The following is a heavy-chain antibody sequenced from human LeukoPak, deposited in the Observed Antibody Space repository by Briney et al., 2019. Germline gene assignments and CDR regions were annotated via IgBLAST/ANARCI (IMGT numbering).Heavy chain of an antibody. V-gene: IGHV4-39*07. Sequence: SSETLSLTCTVSGGSISSSSYYWGWIRQPPGKGLEWIGSIYYSGSTYYNPSLKSRVTISVDTSKNQFSLKLSSVTAADTAVYYCARVSGGSDNWFDPWGQGTLVTVSS. D-gene: IGHD3-16*01. CDR2: IYYSGST. CDR3: ARVSGGSDNWFDP. CDR1: GGSISSSSYY. J-gene: IGHJ5*02.